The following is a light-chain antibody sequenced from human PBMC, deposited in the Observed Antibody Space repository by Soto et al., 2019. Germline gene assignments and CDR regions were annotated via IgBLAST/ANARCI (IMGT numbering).Light chain of an antibody. CDR2: KAS. V-gene: IGKV1-5*03. J-gene: IGKJ5*01. Sequence: DIQMTQSPSTLSGSVGDRVTITCRASQTISSWLAWYQQKPGKAPKLLIYKASTLKSGVPARFSGSGSGTDFTLTISSLEPEDFALYYCQQRSNWPITFGQGTRLEIK. CDR1: QTISSW. CDR3: QQRSNWPIT.